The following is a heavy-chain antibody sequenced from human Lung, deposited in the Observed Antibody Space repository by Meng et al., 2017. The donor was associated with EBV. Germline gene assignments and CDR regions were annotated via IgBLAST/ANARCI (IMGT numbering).Heavy chain of an antibody. J-gene: IGHJ4*02. CDR1: GFSFSDFG. D-gene: IGHD6-19*01. CDR2: ISYDGSFE. Sequence: QVQLVESGGGVVQPGTSLRLSCAASGFSFSDFGMHWVRQAPGKGLDWVASISYDGSFEYYADSVKGRFTISRDNPENTLFLQLNSLRPEDTSVYYCAKDPRGIAVAGNFDFWGQGTLVTVDS. CDR3: AKDPRGIAVAGNFDF. V-gene: IGHV3-30*18.